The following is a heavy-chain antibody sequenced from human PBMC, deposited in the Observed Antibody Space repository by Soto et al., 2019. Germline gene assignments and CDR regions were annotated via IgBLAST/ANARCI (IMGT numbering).Heavy chain of an antibody. Sequence: QVQLVESGXGVXXXXXXLRLSCAASGFTFSSYAMHWVRQAPGKGLEWVAVISYDGSNKYYADSVKGRFTISRDNSKNTLYMQMNSLRAEDTAVYYCAREVIVVVTAPAFDIWGQGTMVTVSS. D-gene: IGHD2-21*02. CDR2: ISYDGSNK. J-gene: IGHJ3*02. CDR1: GFTFSSYA. V-gene: IGHV3-30-3*01. CDR3: AREVIVVVTAPAFDI.